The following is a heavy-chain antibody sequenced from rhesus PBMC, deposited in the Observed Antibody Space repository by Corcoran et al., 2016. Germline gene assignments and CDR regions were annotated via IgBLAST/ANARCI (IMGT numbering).Heavy chain of an antibody. J-gene: IGHJ4*01. CDR1: GFTFSSYA. D-gene: IGHD4-29*01. V-gene: IGHV3-103*01. Sequence: EVQLVESGGGLAKPGGSLRLSCAASGFTFSSYAMHWVRQARGKGLEWVSAISSGGSKYYADSEKGRFTVSRDNSKNTLSLQMNSLRAEDTAVYYCAKDDWGLTVAATWGQGVLVTVSS. CDR2: ISSGGSK. CDR3: AKDDWGLTVAAT.